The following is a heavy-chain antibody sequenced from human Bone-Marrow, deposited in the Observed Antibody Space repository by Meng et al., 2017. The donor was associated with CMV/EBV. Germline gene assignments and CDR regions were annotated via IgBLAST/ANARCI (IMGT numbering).Heavy chain of an antibody. Sequence: GGSRRLSSAASGFTFSSDAIHWVRQAPGKGLEWVAVIPYDGSKKYYADSVKGRFTIYRDNSKDTLYLQTTSLRAEATAVYYCARVSPPSGYSSGWYSNYYYYGMDVWGQGTTVTVSS. CDR3: ARVSPPSGYSSGWYSNYYYYGMDV. V-gene: IGHV3-30-3*01. CDR2: IPYDGSKK. CDR1: GFTFSSDA. D-gene: IGHD6-19*01. J-gene: IGHJ6*02.